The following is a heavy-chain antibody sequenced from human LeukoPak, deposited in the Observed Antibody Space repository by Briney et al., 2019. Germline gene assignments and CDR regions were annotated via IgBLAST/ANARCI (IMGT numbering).Heavy chain of an antibody. D-gene: IGHD6-6*01. CDR3: AGSIAARYYFDY. J-gene: IGHJ4*02. CDR2: IYYSGST. Sequence: SETLSLTCTVSGGSISSGGYYWSWIRQHPGKGLEWIGYIYYSGSTNYNPSLKSRVTISVDTSKNQFSLKLSSVTAADTAVYYCAGSIAARYYFDYWGQGTLVTVSS. V-gene: IGHV4-61*08. CDR1: GGSISSGGYY.